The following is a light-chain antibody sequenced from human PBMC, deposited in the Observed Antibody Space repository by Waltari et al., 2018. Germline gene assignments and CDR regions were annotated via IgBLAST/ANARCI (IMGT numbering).Light chain of an antibody. J-gene: IGLJ3*02. CDR1: SCHSSNI. Sequence: QLVLTQSPSASASLGASVKLTCTLSSCHSSNIIAWLQQQPGKGPRYLLKVNSDGSHRKGDGIPDRFSGSSSGAERYLTISSLQSEDEADYYCETGGHGTWVFGGGTKLTV. CDR3: ETGGHGTWV. V-gene: IGLV4-69*01. CDR2: VNSDGSH.